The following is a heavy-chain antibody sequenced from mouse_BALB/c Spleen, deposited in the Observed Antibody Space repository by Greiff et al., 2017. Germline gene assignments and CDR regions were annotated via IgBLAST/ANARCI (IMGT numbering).Heavy chain of an antibody. Sequence: QVQLQQPGAELVKPGAPVKLSCKASGYTFTSYWMNWVKQRPGRGLEWIGRIDPSDSETHYNQKFKDKATLTVDKSSSTAYIQLSSLTSEDSAVYYCAREDYYGSYWYFDVWGAGTTVTVSS. CDR2: IDPSDSET. CDR3: AREDYYGSYWYFDV. V-gene: IGHV1-69*02. D-gene: IGHD1-2*01. J-gene: IGHJ1*01. CDR1: GYTFTSYW.